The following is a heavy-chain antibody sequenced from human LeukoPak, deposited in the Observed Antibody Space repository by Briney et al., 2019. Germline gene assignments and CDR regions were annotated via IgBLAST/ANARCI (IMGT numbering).Heavy chain of an antibody. D-gene: IGHD2-21*01. Sequence: GASVKVSCKASGGTFSSYAISWVRQAPGQGLEWMGGIIPIFGTANYAQKFQGRVTITADESTSTAYMELSSLRSEDTAVYHCARPRLGGDYYYGMDVWGQGTTVTVSS. J-gene: IGHJ6*02. V-gene: IGHV1-69*13. CDR1: GGTFSSYA. CDR2: IIPIFGTA. CDR3: ARPRLGGDYYYGMDV.